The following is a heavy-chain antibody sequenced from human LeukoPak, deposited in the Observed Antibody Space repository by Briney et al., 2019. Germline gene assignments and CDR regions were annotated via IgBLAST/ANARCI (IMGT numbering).Heavy chain of an antibody. CDR2: IYHSGST. CDR3: AKSPTVRGYTDAFDI. CDR1: GGSISSGGYS. Sequence: SQTLSLTCAVSGGSISSGGYSWSWIRQPPGKGLEWIGYIYHSGSTYYNPSLKSRVTISVDRSKNQFSLKLSSVTAADTAVYYCAKSPTVRGYTDAFDIWGQGTMVTVSS. D-gene: IGHD4-17*01. V-gene: IGHV4-30-2*01. J-gene: IGHJ3*02.